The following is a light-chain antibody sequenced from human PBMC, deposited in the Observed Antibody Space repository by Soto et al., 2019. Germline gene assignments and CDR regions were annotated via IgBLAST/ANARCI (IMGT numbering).Light chain of an antibody. J-gene: IGLJ2*01. CDR3: SSYTSSSTLI. CDR2: DVS. Sequence: QSVLTQPASVSGSPGQSITISCTGTSSDVGGYNYVSWYQQHPGKAPKLMIYDVSNRPSGVSNRFSGSKSGNTASLTISGVRGEDEADYYCSSYTSSSTLIFGGGTKLAVL. V-gene: IGLV2-14*01. CDR1: SSDVGGYNY.